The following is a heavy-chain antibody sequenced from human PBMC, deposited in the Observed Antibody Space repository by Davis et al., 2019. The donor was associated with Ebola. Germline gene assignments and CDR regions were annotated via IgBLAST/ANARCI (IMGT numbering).Heavy chain of an antibody. J-gene: IGHJ5*02. CDR3: ARVGWYGGNWFDP. CDR1: GFIFSSYW. V-gene: IGHV3-74*01. Sequence: GESLKISCAASGFIFSSYWMHWVRQAPGKGLVWVSRINSDGSSTSYADSVKGRFTISRDNAKNTLYLQMNSLRAEDTAVYYCARVGWYGGNWFDPWGQGTLVTVSS. D-gene: IGHD6-19*01. CDR2: INSDGSST.